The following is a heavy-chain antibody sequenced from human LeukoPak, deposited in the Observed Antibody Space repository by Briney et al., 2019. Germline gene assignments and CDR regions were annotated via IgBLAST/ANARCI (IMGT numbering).Heavy chain of an antibody. J-gene: IGHJ4*02. Sequence: TGGSLRLSCAASGFTFSSYGMHWVRQAPGKGLEWVAVIWYDGSNKYYADSVKGRFTISRDNSKNTLYLQMNSLRAEDTAVYYCAREPVGYCSRASCYTNDGNFDCWGQGTLVTVSS. CDR3: AREPVGYCSRASCYTNDGNFDC. V-gene: IGHV3-33*01. CDR1: GFTFSSYG. CDR2: IWYDGSNK. D-gene: IGHD2-2*02.